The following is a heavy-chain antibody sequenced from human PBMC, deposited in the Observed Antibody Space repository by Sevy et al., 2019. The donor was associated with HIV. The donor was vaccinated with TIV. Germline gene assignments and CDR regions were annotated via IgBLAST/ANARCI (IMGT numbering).Heavy chain of an antibody. CDR1: GITFRNAW. CDR3: ATKGDFWSGYQYFHY. V-gene: IGHV3-15*01. D-gene: IGHD3-3*01. J-gene: IGHJ4*02. Sequence: GGSLRLTCAASGITFRNAWMTWVRQAPGKGLEWVGRIKSNGDGATTDIPAPVKGRFTISRDDSIHTLYLHMNSLQTEDTAVYYCATKGDFWSGYQYFHYWGQGTLVTVSS. CDR2: IKSNGDGATT.